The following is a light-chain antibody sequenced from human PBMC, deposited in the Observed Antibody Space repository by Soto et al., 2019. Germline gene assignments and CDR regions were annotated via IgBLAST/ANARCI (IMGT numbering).Light chain of an antibody. CDR2: GNS. V-gene: IGLV1-40*01. CDR1: SSNIGAGYD. J-gene: IGLJ2*01. CDR3: QSYDSSRSAAV. Sequence: QPVLTQPPSVSGAPGQKVIISCTGSSSNIGAGYDVHWYQQLPGTAPKLLIYGNSNRPSGVPDRLSGSKSGTSASLAITGLQVEDEADYYCQSYDSSRSAAVFGGGTKLTVL.